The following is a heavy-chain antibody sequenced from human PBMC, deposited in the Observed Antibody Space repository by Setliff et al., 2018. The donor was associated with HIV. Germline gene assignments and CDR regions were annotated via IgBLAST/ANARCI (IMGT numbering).Heavy chain of an antibody. CDR3: ARLDSSIFGTIKPLHHFDY. CDR2: IYHSGGT. D-gene: IGHD3-3*01. V-gene: IGHV4-38-2*01. Sequence: SETLSLTCAVSGYSISSGYYWGWIQQPPGRGLEWIGNIYHSGGTHYNPSLKSRVTISVDTSKNQFSLKLSSVTAADTAVYYCARLDSSIFGTIKPLHHFDYWGQGLMVTVSS. J-gene: IGHJ4*01. CDR1: GYSISSGYY.